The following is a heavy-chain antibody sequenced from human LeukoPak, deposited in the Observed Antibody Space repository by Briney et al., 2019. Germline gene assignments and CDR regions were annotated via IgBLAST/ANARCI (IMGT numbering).Heavy chain of an antibody. CDR3: ARGYGSGSYYKNYYYYYMDV. CDR2: ISAYNGNT. D-gene: IGHD3-10*01. Sequence: ASVKVSCKASGYTSTGYYMFWVRQAPGQGLEWMGWISAYNGNTNYAQKLQGRVTITTDTSTSTAYMELRSLRSDDTAVYYCARGYGSGSYYKNYYYYYMDVWGKGTTVTVSS. J-gene: IGHJ6*03. CDR1: GYTSTGYY. V-gene: IGHV1-18*04.